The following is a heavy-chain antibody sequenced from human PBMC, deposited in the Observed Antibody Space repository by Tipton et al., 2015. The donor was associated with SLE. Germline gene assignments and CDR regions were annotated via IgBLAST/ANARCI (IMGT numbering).Heavy chain of an antibody. J-gene: IGHJ4*02. CDR1: GFTFSTYW. D-gene: IGHD6-13*01. V-gene: IGHV3-7*01. CDR2: IKEDGSEK. CDR3: ARGGEWAAFGISH. Sequence: SLRLSCAASGFTFSTYWMSWVRQAPGKGLEWVANIKEDGSEKYYVDSVTGRFTISRDNAKNSLYLQMNSLRAEDTAVYYCARGGEWAAFGISHWGQGALVTVS.